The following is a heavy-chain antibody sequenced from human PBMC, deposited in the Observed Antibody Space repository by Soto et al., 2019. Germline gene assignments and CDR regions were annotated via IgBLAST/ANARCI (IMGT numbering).Heavy chain of an antibody. CDR3: ATTGQRLAHDY. Sequence: SETLSLTCTVSGGSISSSSYYWGWIRQPPGKGLEWIGSIYYSGSTYYNPSLKSRVTISVDTSKNQFSLKLSSVTAADTAVYYCATTGQRLAHDYWGQGTLVTVSS. CDR2: IYYSGST. V-gene: IGHV4-39*01. CDR1: GGSISSSSYY. D-gene: IGHD6-25*01. J-gene: IGHJ4*02.